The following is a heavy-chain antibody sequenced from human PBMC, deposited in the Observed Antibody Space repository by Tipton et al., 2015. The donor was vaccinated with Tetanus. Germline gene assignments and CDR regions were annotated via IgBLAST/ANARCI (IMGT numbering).Heavy chain of an antibody. Sequence: TLSLTCTVSGGSLNTFYWNWIRQPAGKGLEWIGRVYSSGSTNCNPSLKSRVTMSIDTSKNQISLELTSMTAADTAIYYCARDFRERTGTYFSYYYTMDIWGQGTTVTVSS. CDR2: VYSSGST. J-gene: IGHJ6*02. CDR3: ARDFRERTGTYFSYYYTMDI. CDR1: GGSLNTFY. V-gene: IGHV4-4*07. D-gene: IGHD1-26*01.